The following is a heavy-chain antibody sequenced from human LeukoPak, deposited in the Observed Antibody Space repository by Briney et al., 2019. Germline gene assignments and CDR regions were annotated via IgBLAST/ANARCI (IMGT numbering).Heavy chain of an antibody. CDR3: ARGVVVISSGDY. CDR1: GGSISSYY. V-gene: IGHV4-59*08. J-gene: IGHJ4*02. Sequence: PSETLSLTCTVSGGSISSYYWSWIRQPPGKGLEWIGYIYYSGSTNYNPSLKSRVTISVDTSKNQFSLKLSSVTAADTAVYYCARGVVVISSGDYWGQGTLVTVSS. D-gene: IGHD3-22*01. CDR2: IYYSGST.